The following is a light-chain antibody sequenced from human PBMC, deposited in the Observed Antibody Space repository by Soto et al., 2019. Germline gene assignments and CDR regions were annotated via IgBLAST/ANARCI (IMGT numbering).Light chain of an antibody. J-gene: IGKJ4*01. Sequence: DIQMTQSPSSLSASGGDRVTITCKASQDTSNYLNWYQQQPGKAPKLLIYDASNFETGVPSRVSGSGSGTDFTFTISSLHPEDIATEDGQDYDSLPHTFGGGTRVESK. V-gene: IGKV1-33*01. CDR1: QDTSNY. CDR2: DAS. CDR3: QDYDSLPHT.